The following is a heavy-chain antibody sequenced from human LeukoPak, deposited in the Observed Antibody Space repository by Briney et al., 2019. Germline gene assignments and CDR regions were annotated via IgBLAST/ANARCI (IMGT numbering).Heavy chain of an antibody. V-gene: IGHV4-34*01. D-gene: IGHD4-17*01. CDR2: INHSGST. CDR1: GGSFSGYY. CDR3: ARGLMTTATSFDY. Sequence: PSETLSLTCAVYGGSFSGYYWSWIRQSPGKGLEWIGEINHSGSTNYNPSLKSRVTISVDTSKNQFSLKLSSVTAADTAVYYCARGLMTTATSFDYWGQGTLVTVSS. J-gene: IGHJ4*02.